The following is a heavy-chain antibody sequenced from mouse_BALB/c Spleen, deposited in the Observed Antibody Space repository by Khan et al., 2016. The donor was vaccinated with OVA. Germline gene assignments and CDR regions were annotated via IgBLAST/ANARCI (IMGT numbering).Heavy chain of an antibody. V-gene: IGHV3-2*02. D-gene: IGHD2-2*01. CDR3: ARYGSRYNNAMDY. CDR2: ISYSGST. Sequence: EVQLVESGPGLVKPSQSLSLTCTVTGYSITSDYAWNWLRQFPGNKLEWMGYISYSGSTNYKPPLKSRTSITRDTSKNQFFLQLHTVTTEDTATYYCARYGSRYNNAMDYWGQGTSVTVSS. CDR1: GYSITSDYA. J-gene: IGHJ4*01.